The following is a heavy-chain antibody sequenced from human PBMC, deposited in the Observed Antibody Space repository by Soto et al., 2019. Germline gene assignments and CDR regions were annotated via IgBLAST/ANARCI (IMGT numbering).Heavy chain of an antibody. CDR1: GYTLTELS. J-gene: IGHJ4*02. Sequence: ASVKVSCKVSGYTLTELSMHWVRQAPGKGLEWMGGFDPEDGETIYAQKFQGRVTMTEDTSTDTAYMELSSLRSEDTAVYYCATAPPRIYGEIVTYYFDYWGQGTLVTVSS. CDR3: ATAPPRIYGEIVTYYFDY. D-gene: IGHD4-17*01. CDR2: FDPEDGET. V-gene: IGHV1-24*01.